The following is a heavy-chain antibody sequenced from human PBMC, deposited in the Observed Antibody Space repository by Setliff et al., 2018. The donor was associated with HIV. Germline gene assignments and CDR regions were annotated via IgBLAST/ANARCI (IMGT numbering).Heavy chain of an antibody. J-gene: IGHJ6*03. CDR2: IYYSGST. Sequence: SETLSLTCTVSGGSINSHYWSWIRQPPGKGLEWTAYIYYSGSTSYNPSLKSRVTISVDTSKKQFSLKLSSVTAADTAVYYCARVYYYDSSGYSEPYYMDVWGKGTTVTVSS. V-gene: IGHV4-59*11. CDR1: GGSINSHY. CDR3: ARVYYYDSSGYSEPYYMDV. D-gene: IGHD3-22*01.